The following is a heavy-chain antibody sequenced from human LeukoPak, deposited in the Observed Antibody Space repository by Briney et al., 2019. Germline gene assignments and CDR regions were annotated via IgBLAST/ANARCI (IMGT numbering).Heavy chain of an antibody. CDR2: ISGGGSNT. V-gene: IGHV3-23*01. D-gene: IGHD3-10*01. CDR1: GFAFSSYA. CDR3: AKSAGDYYYYYMDV. J-gene: IGHJ6*03. Sequence: PGGSLRLSCAASGFAFSSYAMIWVRQAPGKGLEWVSSISGGGSNTYYADSVKGRFTISRGQSKNTLYVQMNSLRAEDTAIYYCAKSAGDYYYYYMDVWGKGTTGTVSS.